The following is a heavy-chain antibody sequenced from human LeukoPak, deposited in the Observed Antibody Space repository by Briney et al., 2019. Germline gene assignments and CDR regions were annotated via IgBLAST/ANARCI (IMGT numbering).Heavy chain of an antibody. CDR2: VSYDVYTK. CDR3: ASEGLSSGSHFSAWFDP. V-gene: IGHV3-30*03. J-gene: IGHJ5*02. CDR1: GLTFSNYG. D-gene: IGHD3-10*01. Sequence: QTGGSLRLSCAASGLTFSNYGMHWVRQAPGKGLEWVAVVSYDVYTKYYADSVKGRFTISRDNSKNTLFLEMNSLRPEDTAVYYCASEGLSSGSHFSAWFDPWGQGTLVTVSS.